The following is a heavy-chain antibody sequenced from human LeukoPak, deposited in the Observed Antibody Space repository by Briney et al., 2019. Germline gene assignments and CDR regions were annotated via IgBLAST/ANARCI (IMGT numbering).Heavy chain of an antibody. CDR1: GGSISSSSYY. D-gene: IGHD3-10*01. J-gene: IGHJ5*02. CDR2: IYYSGST. CDR3: ARDGEYYGSGSST. V-gene: IGHV4-61*01. Sequence: SETLSLTCTVSGGSISSSSYYWGWIRQPPGKGLEWIGYIYYSGSTNYNPSLKSRVTISVDTSKNQFSLKLSSVTAADTAVYYCARDGEYYGSGSSTWGQGTLVSVSS.